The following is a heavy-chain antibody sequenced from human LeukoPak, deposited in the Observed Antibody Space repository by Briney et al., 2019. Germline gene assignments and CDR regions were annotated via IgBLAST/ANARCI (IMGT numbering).Heavy chain of an antibody. Sequence: GGSLRLSCAASGFTFSTYSMNWVRQAPGKGLEWVSYISSRSSTIYYVDSVKGRFTISRDNAKNSLYLQMNSLRAEDTAVYYCERDLDTYYGMDVWGQGTTVTVSS. CDR2: ISSRSSTI. CDR1: GFTFSTYS. CDR3: ERDLDTYYGMDV. V-gene: IGHV3-48*01. D-gene: IGHD5-18*01. J-gene: IGHJ6*02.